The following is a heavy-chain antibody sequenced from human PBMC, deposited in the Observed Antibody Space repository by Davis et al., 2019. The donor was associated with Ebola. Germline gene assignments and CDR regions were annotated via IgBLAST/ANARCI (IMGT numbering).Heavy chain of an antibody. Sequence: PSETLSLTCTVSGGSVSSGSYYWSWIRQPPGKGLEWIGYIYYSGSTNYNPSLKSRVTISVDTSKNQFSLKLSSVTAADTAVYYCARQGSSGWYYFDYWGQGTLVTVSS. V-gene: IGHV4-61*01. D-gene: IGHD6-19*01. CDR2: IYYSGST. J-gene: IGHJ4*02. CDR3: ARQGSSGWYYFDY. CDR1: GGSVSSGSYY.